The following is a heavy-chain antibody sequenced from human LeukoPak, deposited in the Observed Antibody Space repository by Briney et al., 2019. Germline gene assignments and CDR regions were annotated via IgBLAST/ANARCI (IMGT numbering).Heavy chain of an antibody. CDR2: IYSGGNT. Sequence: GGSLRLSCTVSGFTVSSNSMSWVRQAPGKGLEWVSFIYSGGNTHNSDSVKGRFTISRDNSKNTLYLQMHSLRAEDTAVYYCARRAGDYSHPYDYWGQGTLVTVSS. CDR1: GFTVSSNS. D-gene: IGHD3-22*01. CDR3: ARRAGDYSHPYDY. J-gene: IGHJ4*02. V-gene: IGHV3-53*01.